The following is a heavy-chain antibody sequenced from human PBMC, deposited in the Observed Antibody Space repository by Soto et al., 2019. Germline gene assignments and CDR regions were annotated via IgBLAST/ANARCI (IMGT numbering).Heavy chain of an antibody. CDR3: AKDLVRYCSGGSCYWGAFDI. V-gene: IGHV3-23*01. Sequence: GGSLRLSCAASGFTFSSYAMSWVRQAPGKGLEWVSAISGSGGSTYYADSVKGRFTISRDNSKNTLYLQMNSLRAEDTAVYYCAKDLVRYCSGGSCYWGAFDIWGQGTMVTVSS. CDR1: GFTFSSYA. CDR2: ISGSGGST. D-gene: IGHD2-15*01. J-gene: IGHJ3*02.